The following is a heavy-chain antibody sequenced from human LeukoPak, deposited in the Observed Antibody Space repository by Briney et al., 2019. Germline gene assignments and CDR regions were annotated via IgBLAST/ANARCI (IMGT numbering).Heavy chain of an antibody. CDR2: IYHSGST. D-gene: IGHD3-22*01. V-gene: IGHV4-30-2*01. J-gene: IGHJ3*02. CDR3: ARGLDTYYYDSSGYFAFDI. CDR1: GGSISSGGYS. Sequence: PSETLSLTCAVSGGSISSGGYSWSWIRQPPGKGLEWIGYIYHSGSTYYNPSLKSRVTISVDRSKNQFSLKLSSVTAADTAVYYCARGLDTYYYDSSGYFAFDIWGQGTMVTVSS.